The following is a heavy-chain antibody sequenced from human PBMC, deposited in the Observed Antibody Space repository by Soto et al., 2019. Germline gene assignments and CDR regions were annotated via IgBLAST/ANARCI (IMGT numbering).Heavy chain of an antibody. CDR1: GASISSGGYY. CDR2: INYGGST. D-gene: IGHD1-20*01. Sequence: QVHLQEPGPGLVKPSQTLSLTCTFSGASISSGGYYWGWIRQHPGRGLEWIGYINYGGSTYSNPSLKSRVTISVDTSKNQFSLKLSSVTAADTAVYYCAREYNRYRYYGMDVWGQGTTVTVSS. CDR3: AREYNRYRYYGMDV. J-gene: IGHJ6*02. V-gene: IGHV4-31*03.